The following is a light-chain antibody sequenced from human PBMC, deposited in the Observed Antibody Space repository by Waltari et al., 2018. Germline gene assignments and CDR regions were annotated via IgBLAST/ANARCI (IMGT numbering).Light chain of an antibody. V-gene: IGKV2-28*01. CDR1: QSLLHSNTHNY. J-gene: IGKJ1*01. CDR3: MQALQTPRT. CDR2: LGS. Sequence: DIVMTQSPVSLPVTPGEPASISCRSNQSLLHSNTHNYLDWYVQKPGQSPQLLIYLGSNRASGVPDRFSGRGSGTYFTLKISRVETEDVGVYYCMQALQTPRTFGQGTKVEI.